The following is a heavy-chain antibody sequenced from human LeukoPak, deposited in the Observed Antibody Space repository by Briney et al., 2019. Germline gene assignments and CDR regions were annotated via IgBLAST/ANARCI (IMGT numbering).Heavy chain of an antibody. D-gene: IGHD4-17*01. J-gene: IGHJ4*02. CDR1: GYTFTGYY. Sequence: ASVNVSCKASGYTFTGYYMHWVRQAPGQGLEWMGWINPNSGGTNYAQKFQGWVTITRDTSASTSYMDLSSLTSEDTAMYYCARSGHGNYIDYWGQGTLVTVSS. CDR2: INPNSGGT. V-gene: IGHV1-2*04. CDR3: ARSGHGNYIDY.